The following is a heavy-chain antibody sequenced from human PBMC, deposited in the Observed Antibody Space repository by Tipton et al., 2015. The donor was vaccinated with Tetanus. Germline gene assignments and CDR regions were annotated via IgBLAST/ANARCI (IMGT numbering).Heavy chain of an antibody. D-gene: IGHD2-2*01. CDR1: GGGFSKFA. CDR2: IIPVFGTA. Sequence: QSGPEVKKPGSSVKVSCKASGGGFSKFAISWVRQAPGQGLEWMGGIIPVFGTAEYPQKFQGRVTITADESTSTAYMELSSLRSEDTAVYYCARKWDIVAVSAANYYGLDVWGQGTTVTVSS. CDR3: ARKWDIVAVSAANYYGLDV. J-gene: IGHJ6*02. V-gene: IGHV1-69*01.